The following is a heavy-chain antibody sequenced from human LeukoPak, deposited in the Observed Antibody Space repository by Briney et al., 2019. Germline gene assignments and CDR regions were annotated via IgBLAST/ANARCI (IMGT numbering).Heavy chain of an antibody. CDR3: ARHVSSGGSYYYYYMDV. CDR1: GGSISSSSYY. J-gene: IGHJ6*03. Sequence: SETLSLTCTVSGGSISSSSYYWGWVRPPPGKGLEWIVTIYYRGTTYYNPSLKSRVTISLDTSKNQFSLKLSSVTAADTAVYYCARHVSSGGSYYYYYMDVWGKGTTVTISS. D-gene: IGHD2-15*01. V-gene: IGHV4-39*01. CDR2: IYYRGTT.